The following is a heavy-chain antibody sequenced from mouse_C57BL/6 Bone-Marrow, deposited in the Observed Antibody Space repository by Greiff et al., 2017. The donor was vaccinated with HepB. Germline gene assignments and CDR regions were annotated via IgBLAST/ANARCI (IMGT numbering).Heavy chain of an antibody. V-gene: IGHV1-82*01. Sequence: VHLVESGPELVKPGASVKISCKASGYAFSSSWMNWVKQRPGKGLEWIGRIYPGDGDTNYNGKFKGKATLTADKSSSTAYMQLSSLTSEDSAVYFCASRDYGSSYAMDYWGQGTSVTVSS. CDR1: GYAFSSSW. D-gene: IGHD1-1*01. CDR2: IYPGDGDT. CDR3: ASRDYGSSYAMDY. J-gene: IGHJ4*01.